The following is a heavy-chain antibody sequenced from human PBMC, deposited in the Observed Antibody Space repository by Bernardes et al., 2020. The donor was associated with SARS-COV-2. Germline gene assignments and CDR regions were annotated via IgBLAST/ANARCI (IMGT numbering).Heavy chain of an antibody. CDR2: ISYDGSNK. CDR1: GFTFSSYG. D-gene: IGHD6-19*01. Sequence: GGSLRLSCAASGFTFSSYGMHWVRQAPGKGLEWVAVISYDGSNKYYADSVKGRFTISRDNSKNTLYLQMNSLRAEDTAVYYCAKKPGYSSGWYSGFSLHQGPIGLPPCTLLQEHLWG. V-gene: IGHV3-30*18. CDR3: AKKPGYSSGWYSGFSLHQGPIGLPPCTLLQEHL. J-gene: IGHJ6*01.